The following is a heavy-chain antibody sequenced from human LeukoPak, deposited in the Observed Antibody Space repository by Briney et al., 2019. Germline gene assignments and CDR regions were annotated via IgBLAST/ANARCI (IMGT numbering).Heavy chain of an antibody. J-gene: IGHJ6*02. D-gene: IGHD1-1*01. V-gene: IGHV4-61*05. Sequence: PSETLSLTCTVSGGSISSSYSYWGWIRQPPGKGLEWIGYIYYSGSTNYNPSLKSRVTISVDTSKNQFSLKLSSVTAADTAVYYCARHHTHALDPYYYYGMDVWGQGTTVTVSS. CDR1: GGSISSSYSY. CDR2: IYYSGST. CDR3: ARHHTHALDPYYYYGMDV.